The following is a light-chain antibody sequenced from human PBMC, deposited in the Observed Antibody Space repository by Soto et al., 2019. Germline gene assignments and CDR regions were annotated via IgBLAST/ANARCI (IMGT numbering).Light chain of an antibody. V-gene: IGLV2-14*01. CDR2: DVS. J-gene: IGLJ2*01. CDR1: SSDVGGYNY. CDR3: SSYTTSSPHVV. Sequence: QSALTQPASVSGSPGQSITISCTGTSSDVGGYNYVSWYQQHPSKAPKLMIYDVSNRPSGVSNRFSGSKSGNTASLTISGLQAEDEADYYCSSYTTSSPHVVFGGGTKLTVL.